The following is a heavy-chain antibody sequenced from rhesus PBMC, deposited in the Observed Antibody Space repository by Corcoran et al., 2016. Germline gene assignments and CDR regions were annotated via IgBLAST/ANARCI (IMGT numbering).Heavy chain of an antibody. J-gene: IGHJ1*01. V-gene: IGHV4-122*02. CDR3: ARTERDKYFEF. D-gene: IGHD5-42*01. CDR1: GYSISGYY. Sequence: QVQLQESGPGLVKPSETLSLTCAVSGYSISGYYWSWIRQAPGKGLEWIGYITYSGSTSSNPSLKSRVTISRATSKNQFSLKLSSVTAADTAVYYCARTERDKYFEFWGQGTLVTVSS. CDR2: ITYSGST.